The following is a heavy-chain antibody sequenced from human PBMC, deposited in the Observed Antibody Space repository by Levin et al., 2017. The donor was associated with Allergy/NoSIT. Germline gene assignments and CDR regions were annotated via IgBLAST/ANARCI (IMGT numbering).Heavy chain of an antibody. J-gene: IGHJ6*02. V-gene: IGHV3-23*01. Sequence: SGGSLRLSCAASGFTFSSYAMSWVRQAPGKGLEWVSAISGSGGSTYYADSVKGRFTISRDNSKNTLYLQMNSLRAEDTAVYYCAKDDSSGYYYEDHYGMDVWGQGTTVTVSS. D-gene: IGHD3-22*01. CDR1: GFTFSSYA. CDR3: AKDDSSGYYYEDHYGMDV. CDR2: ISGSGGST.